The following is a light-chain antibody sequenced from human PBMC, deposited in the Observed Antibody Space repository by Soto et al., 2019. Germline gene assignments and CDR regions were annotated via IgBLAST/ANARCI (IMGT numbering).Light chain of an antibody. CDR1: SSDVGGYNY. CDR2: DVS. J-gene: IGLJ1*01. Sequence: QSALTQPASVSGSPGQSITISCTGTSSDVGGYNYVSWYQQHPGKAPKLMIYDVSNRPSGVSNRFSGSKSGNTASLTISGLQADDDADYYCSSETYSSSLIVFGTGTMVT. CDR3: SSETYSSSLIV. V-gene: IGLV2-14*01.